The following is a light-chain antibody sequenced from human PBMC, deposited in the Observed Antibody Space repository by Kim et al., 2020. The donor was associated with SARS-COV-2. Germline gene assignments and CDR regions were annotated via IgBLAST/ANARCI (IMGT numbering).Light chain of an antibody. CDR2: KDS. J-gene: IGLJ3*02. CDR1: KMGDQY. CDR3: QAWDRSTWV. V-gene: IGLV3-1*01. Sequence: VSPGQTASITGSGDKMGDQYACWYKQKPGQSPVLVIVKDSKQASGIQERFSGYNTGNPATLTDSGTQAMDEADYYCQAWDRSTWVFGEGTRLTVL.